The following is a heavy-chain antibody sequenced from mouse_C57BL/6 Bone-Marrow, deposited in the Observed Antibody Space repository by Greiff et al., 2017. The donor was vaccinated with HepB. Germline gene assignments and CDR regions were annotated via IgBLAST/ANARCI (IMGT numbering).Heavy chain of an antibody. Sequence: EVKLMESGGGLVKPGGSLKLSCAASGFTFSSYTMSWVRQTPEKRLEWVATISGGGGNTYYPDSVKGRFTISRDNAKNTLYLQVSSLRSGDTALYYCARLGYDYDNYFDYWGRGTTLTVSS. V-gene: IGHV5-9*01. J-gene: IGHJ2*01. D-gene: IGHD2-4*01. CDR2: ISGGGGNT. CDR3: ARLGYDYDNYFDY. CDR1: GFTFSSYT.